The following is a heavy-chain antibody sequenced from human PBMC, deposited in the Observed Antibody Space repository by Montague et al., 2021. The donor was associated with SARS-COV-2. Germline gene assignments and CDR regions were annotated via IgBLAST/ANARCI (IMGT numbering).Heavy chain of an antibody. CDR3: ARFETTKFYSSGMDV. CDR2: ISNESAYI. D-gene: IGHD2-15*01. CDR1: GFTFSSIS. J-gene: IGHJ6*02. V-gene: IGHV3-21*01. Sequence: SLRLSCAASGFTFSSISMNWVRQAPGKRLEWVSPISNESAYIVYAESVRGRLTISSDNAQNLLYLQMNSLRAEDTAVYYCARFETTKFYSSGMDVWGQGTTVTVSS.